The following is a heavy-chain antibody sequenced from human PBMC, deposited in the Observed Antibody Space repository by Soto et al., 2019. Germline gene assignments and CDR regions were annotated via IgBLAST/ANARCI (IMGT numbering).Heavy chain of an antibody. CDR2: VHYRGRS. J-gene: IGHJ4*02. D-gene: IGHD4-17*01. V-gene: IGHV4-39*01. CDR1: GGSVTNTSDY. Sequence: SETQALTRTVSGGSVTNTSDYWVWIQQSPGKGLEWIGSVHYRGRSYSKSSVKSRVPISVDTSKNRFSLSLNSVTASDTAVYFCVSQRTTVPTQAYFAYWGPGALVTVSS. CDR3: VSQRTTVPTQAYFAY.